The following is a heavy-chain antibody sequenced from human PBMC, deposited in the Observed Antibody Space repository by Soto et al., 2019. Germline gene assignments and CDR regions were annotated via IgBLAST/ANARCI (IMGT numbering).Heavy chain of an antibody. CDR1: GGSISSGGYY. V-gene: IGHV4-31*03. Sequence: PSETLSLTCTVSGGSISSGGYYWSWIRQHPGKGLEWIGYIYYSGSTYYNPSLKSRVTISVDTSKNQFSLKLSSVTAADTAVYYCARGLDYSNHYYMDVWGKGTTVTVSS. D-gene: IGHD4-4*01. J-gene: IGHJ6*03. CDR3: ARGLDYSNHYYMDV. CDR2: IYYSGST.